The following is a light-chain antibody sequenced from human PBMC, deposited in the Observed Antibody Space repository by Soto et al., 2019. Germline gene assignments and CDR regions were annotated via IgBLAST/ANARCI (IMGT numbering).Light chain of an antibody. V-gene: IGKV2-24*01. J-gene: IGKJ5*01. CDR2: EVS. CDR1: QSLLHNNGKTY. Sequence: DIVVTQTPLSSPVTVGQPASISCRSSQSLLHNNGKTYLNWFQQRPGQPPRLLIYEVSNRFSGVPDRFSGGGSGTDFTLSISKVEPEDFAVYYCQQYGSSLTFGQGTRLEIK. CDR3: QQYGSSLT.